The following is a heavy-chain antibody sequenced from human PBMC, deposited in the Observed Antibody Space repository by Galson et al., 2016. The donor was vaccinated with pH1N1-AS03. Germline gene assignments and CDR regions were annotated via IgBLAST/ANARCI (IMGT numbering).Heavy chain of an antibody. D-gene: IGHD3-3*01. CDR1: GGSITINY. CDR3: ARLYEVWSGYPSFDY. CDR2: ISYSGFT. Sequence: ETLSLTCTVSGGSITINYWIWIRQPPGKGLEWIGYISYSGFTNYNPSLKSRVTISVDTSKNQFSLKLSSVTAADTAVYFCARLYEVWSGYPSFDYGGQGTLVTVSS. V-gene: IGHV4-59*01. J-gene: IGHJ4*02.